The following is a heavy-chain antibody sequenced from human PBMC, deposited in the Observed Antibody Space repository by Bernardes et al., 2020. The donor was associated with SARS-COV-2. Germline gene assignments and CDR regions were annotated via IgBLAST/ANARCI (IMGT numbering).Heavy chain of an antibody. Sequence: SESLSLTCTVSGGSIISFGYYWSWLLQHPGKGLEWIGYIYYTGSTYYNPSLKSRVTISVDTSKKQISLKLSSVTAADTAVYYCAREAAAEGMFDYWGQGTLVTVSS. CDR3: AREAAAEGMFDY. D-gene: IGHD6-25*01. CDR1: GGSIISFGYY. CDR2: IYYTGST. V-gene: IGHV4-31*03. J-gene: IGHJ4*02.